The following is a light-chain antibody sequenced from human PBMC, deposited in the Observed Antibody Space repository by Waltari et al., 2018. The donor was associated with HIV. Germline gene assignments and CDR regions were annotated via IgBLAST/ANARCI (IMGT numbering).Light chain of an antibody. CDR1: QSLLHSNGYSY. V-gene: IGKV2-28*01. Sequence: SQSLLHSNGYSYLDWYLQKPGQSPQLLIYLGSNRASGVPDRFSGSGSGTDFTLKISRVEAEDVGVYYCMQALQTPRTFGQGTKVEIK. CDR3: MQALQTPRT. CDR2: LGS. J-gene: IGKJ1*01.